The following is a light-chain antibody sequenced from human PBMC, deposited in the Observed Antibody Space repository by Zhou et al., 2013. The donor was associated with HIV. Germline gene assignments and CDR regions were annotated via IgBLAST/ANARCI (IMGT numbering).Light chain of an antibody. CDR3: QHYLRFPWT. CDR2: AAS. CDR1: QSISSW. V-gene: IGKV1-5*03. Sequence: DIQMTQSPSTLSASLGDRVTITCRASQSISSWLAWYQQKPGKAPKLMIYAASSLESGVPSRFSGSGSGTEFTLTITSLQPDDFATYYCQHYLRFPWTFGQGTKVEMK. J-gene: IGKJ1*01.